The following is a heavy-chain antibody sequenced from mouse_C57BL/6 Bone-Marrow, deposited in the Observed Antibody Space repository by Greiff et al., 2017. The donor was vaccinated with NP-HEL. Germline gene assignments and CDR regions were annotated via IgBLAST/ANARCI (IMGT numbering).Heavy chain of an antibody. CDR1: GFSLTSYG. CDR2: IWSDGST. D-gene: IGHD1-1*01. V-gene: IGHV2-6-1*01. J-gene: IGHJ1*03. CDR3: ARQGTTVVATDWYFDV. Sequence: VKLVESGPGLVAPSQSLSITCTVSGFSLTSYGVHWVRQPPGKGLEWLVVIWSDGSTPYNSALKSRLSISKDNSKSQVFLKMNSLQTDDTAMYYCARQGTTVVATDWYFDVWGTGTTVTVSS.